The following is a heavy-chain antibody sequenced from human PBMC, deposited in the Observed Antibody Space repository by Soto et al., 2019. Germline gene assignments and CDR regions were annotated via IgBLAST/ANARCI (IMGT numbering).Heavy chain of an antibody. Sequence: ESGGDLVQPGGSLRLSCAASGFTLSPYAMNWVRQAPGKGLEWVSAIRENSGSTDYADSVKGRFTISRDNSKNTLYLQMNSLSADDTAVYYCAKCQVVTGVSGWCNYVDPWGQGTLVTVSS. CDR1: GFTLSPYA. CDR2: IRENSGST. D-gene: IGHD1-1*01. V-gene: IGHV3-23*01. J-gene: IGHJ5*02. CDR3: AKCQVVTGVSGWCNYVDP.